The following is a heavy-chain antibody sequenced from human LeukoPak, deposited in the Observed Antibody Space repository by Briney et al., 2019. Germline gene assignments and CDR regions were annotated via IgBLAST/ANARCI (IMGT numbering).Heavy chain of an antibody. V-gene: IGHV1-18*01. Sequence: ASVKVSCKASGYTFTNYGISWVRQAPGQGLEWMGWIGAYNGNTNYAQKLQGRVTMTTDTSTSTAYMELRSLRSDDTAVYYCARSGSRLLWFGETMGYCDHWGQGTLVTVSS. CDR2: IGAYNGNT. CDR3: ARSGSRLLWFGETMGYCDH. CDR1: GYTFTNYG. D-gene: IGHD3-10*01. J-gene: IGHJ4*02.